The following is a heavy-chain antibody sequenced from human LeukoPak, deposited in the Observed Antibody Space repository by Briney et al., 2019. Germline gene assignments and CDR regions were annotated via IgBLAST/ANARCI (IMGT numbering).Heavy chain of an antibody. J-gene: IGHJ4*02. CDR3: ARGLGYCSGGTCYYASTLNY. CDR1: GGSISSYY. Sequence: KPSATLSLTCTVAGGSISSYYWSWIRQPPGKGLEWIGYIYYSGSTNYNPSLKSRVTISVDTSKNQFSLKLSSVTDADTCVYYCARGLGYCSGGTCYYASTLNYWAQGTLVTVSS. D-gene: IGHD2-15*01. CDR2: IYYSGST. V-gene: IGHV4-59*01.